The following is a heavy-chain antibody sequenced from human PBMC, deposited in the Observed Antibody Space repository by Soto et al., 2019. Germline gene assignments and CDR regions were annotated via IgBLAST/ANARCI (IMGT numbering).Heavy chain of an antibody. D-gene: IGHD3-3*01. CDR1: GYTFTSYG. J-gene: IGHJ6*02. CDR2: ISAYNGNT. V-gene: IGHV1-18*01. CDR3: AREVPVTIFGVAPLSYYYGMDV. Sequence: GASVKVSCKASGYTFTSYGISWVRQAPGQGLEWMGWISAYNGNTNYAQKLQGRVTMTTDTSTSTAYMELRSLRSDDTAVYYCAREVPVTIFGVAPLSYYYGMDVWGQGTTVTVSS.